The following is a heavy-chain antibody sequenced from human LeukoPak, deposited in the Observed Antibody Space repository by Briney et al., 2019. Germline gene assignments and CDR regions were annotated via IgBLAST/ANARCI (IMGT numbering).Heavy chain of an antibody. J-gene: IGHJ6*03. CDR1: GGSISSYY. CDR2: IYTSGST. D-gene: IGHD2-15*01. CDR3: AGGLLRDYYSYMDV. V-gene: IGHV4-4*07. Sequence: SETLSLTCTGSGGSISSYYWSWIRQPAGKGLEWIGRIYTSGSTNYNPSLKSRVTMSVDTSKNQFSLKLSSVTAAATAVYYCAGGLLRDYYSYMDVWGKGTTVTVSS.